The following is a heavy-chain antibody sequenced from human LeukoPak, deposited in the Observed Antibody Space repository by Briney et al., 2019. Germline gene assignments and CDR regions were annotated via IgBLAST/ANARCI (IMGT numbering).Heavy chain of an antibody. CDR2: ISESGDTP. Sequence: GGSLRLSCTASGFTFSSYAMSWVRQAPGKGLKWVSSISESGDTPYYADSVKGRFTISRDNSKNTLYLQMNSLRAEDTAVYYCARGSPTTTPGAEYFQHWGQGTLVTVSS. J-gene: IGHJ1*01. CDR3: ARGSPTTTPGAEYFQH. V-gene: IGHV3-23*01. CDR1: GFTFSSYA. D-gene: IGHD4-11*01.